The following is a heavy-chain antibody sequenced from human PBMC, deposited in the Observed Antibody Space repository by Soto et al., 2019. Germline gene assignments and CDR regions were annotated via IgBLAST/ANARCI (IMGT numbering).Heavy chain of an antibody. V-gene: IGHV3-53*01. CDR1: GFTVSSNY. CDR2: IYSGGST. J-gene: IGHJ3*02. CDR3: ARPRGYGLDPDAFDI. D-gene: IGHD5-18*01. Sequence: EVQLVESGGGLIQPGGSLRLSCAASGFTVSSNYMSWVRQAPGKGLEWVSVIYSGGSTYYADSVKGRFTISRDNSKNTLYLQMNSLRAEDTAVYYCARPRGYGLDPDAFDIWGQGTMVTVSS.